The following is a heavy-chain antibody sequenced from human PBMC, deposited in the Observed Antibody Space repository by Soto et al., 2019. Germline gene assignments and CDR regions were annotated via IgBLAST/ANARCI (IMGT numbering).Heavy chain of an antibody. V-gene: IGHV3-23*01. D-gene: IGHD1-7*01. CDR3: AKDGVITGTTMNFDN. Sequence: VGSLRLSCAASGFSFGSYAISWVRQGPGKGLEWVSSISSSGGTTYYADSVKGRFTISRDNSKNTLYFQMNSLRVEDTAVYYCAKDGVITGTTMNFDNWGQGTLVTVSS. J-gene: IGHJ4*02. CDR1: GFSFGSYA. CDR2: ISSSGGTT.